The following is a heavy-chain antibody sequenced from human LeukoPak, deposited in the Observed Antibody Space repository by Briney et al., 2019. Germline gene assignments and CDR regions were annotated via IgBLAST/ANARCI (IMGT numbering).Heavy chain of an antibody. CDR3: AREGSSSNGGYYFDY. J-gene: IGHJ4*02. Sequence: GSLRLSCAASGFTFSSYAMHWVRQAPGKGLEWVAVISYDGSNKYYADSVKGRFTISRDNSKNTLYLQMNSLRAEDTAVYYCAREGSSSNGGYYFDYWGQGTLVTVSS. D-gene: IGHD6-6*01. V-gene: IGHV3-30*04. CDR2: ISYDGSNK. CDR1: GFTFSSYA.